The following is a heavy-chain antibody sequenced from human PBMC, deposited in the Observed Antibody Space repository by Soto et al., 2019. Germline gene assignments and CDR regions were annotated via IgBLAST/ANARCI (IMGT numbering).Heavy chain of an antibody. D-gene: IGHD4-17*01. CDR1: GGSISSSSYY. CDR2: IYYSGST. CDR3: ARHVGYRDYSLNPH. V-gene: IGHV4-39*01. J-gene: IGHJ4*02. Sequence: QLQLQESGPGLVKPSETLSLTCTVSGGSISSSSYYWGWMRQPPGKGLEWIGSIYYSGSTYDNLSLKSRVTISVDTSEDQFSLRLSSVTAADTAVYYCARHVGYRDYSLNPHWGQGTLGTVSS.